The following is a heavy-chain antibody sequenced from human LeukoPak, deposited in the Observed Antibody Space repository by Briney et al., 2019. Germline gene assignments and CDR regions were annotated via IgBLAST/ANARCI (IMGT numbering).Heavy chain of an antibody. CDR3: AKINVDHFDY. Sequence: HSGGSLRLSCVASGFSFSTYAMHWVRQAPGKGLEWVSGISWDSGSINYADSVKGRFTISRDNAKNSLYLQMNSLRTEDTALYYCAKINVDHFDYWGQGTLVTVSS. V-gene: IGHV3-9*01. J-gene: IGHJ4*02. CDR2: ISWDSGSI. CDR1: GFSFSTYA. D-gene: IGHD5-12*01.